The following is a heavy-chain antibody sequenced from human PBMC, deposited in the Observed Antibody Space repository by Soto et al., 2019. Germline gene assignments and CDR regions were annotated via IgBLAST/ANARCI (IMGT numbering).Heavy chain of an antibody. D-gene: IGHD4-17*01. Sequence: ASVKVSCKASGYTFTSYAMHWVRQAPGQRLEWMGWINADNGNTNYAQKFQGRVTMTTDTSASTAYMELRSLRSDDTAVYYCARGSDNYGDYSNWFDPWGQGTLVTVSS. CDR1: GYTFTSYA. V-gene: IGHV1-3*01. CDR3: ARGSDNYGDYSNWFDP. J-gene: IGHJ5*02. CDR2: INADNGNT.